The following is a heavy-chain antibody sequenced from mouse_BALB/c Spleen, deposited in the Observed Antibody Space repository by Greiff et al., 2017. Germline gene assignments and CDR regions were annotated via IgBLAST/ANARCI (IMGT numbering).Heavy chain of an antibody. V-gene: IGHV5-6-5*01. CDR2: ISSGGST. Sequence: EVMLVESGGGLVKPGGSLKLSCAASGFTFSSYAMSWVRQTPEKRLEWVASISSGGSTYYPDSVKGRFTISRDNARNILYLQMSSLRSEDTAMYYCARKGTVVATDYFDYWGQGTTLTVSS. CDR3: ARKGTVVATDYFDY. J-gene: IGHJ2*01. D-gene: IGHD1-1*01. CDR1: GFTFSSYA.